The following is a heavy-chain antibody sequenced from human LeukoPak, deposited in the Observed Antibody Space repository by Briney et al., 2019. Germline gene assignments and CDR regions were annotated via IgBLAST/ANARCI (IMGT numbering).Heavy chain of an antibody. D-gene: IGHD3-22*01. J-gene: IGHJ4*02. CDR1: GFTFSSYA. V-gene: IGHV3-66*01. CDR3: ARDRYYDSSGYYYSDY. Sequence: PGGSLRLSCAASGFTFSSYAMSWVRQAPGKGLEWISVIYSGGSTYYADSVKGRLTISRDNSKNTLYLQMNSLRAEDTAVYYCARDRYYDSSGYYYSDYWGQGTLVTVSS. CDR2: IYSGGST.